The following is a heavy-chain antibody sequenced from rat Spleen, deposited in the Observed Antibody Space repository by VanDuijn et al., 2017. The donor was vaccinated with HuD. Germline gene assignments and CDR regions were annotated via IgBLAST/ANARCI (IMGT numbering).Heavy chain of an antibody. V-gene: IGHV2-13*01. CDR2: IWGNGNA. J-gene: IGHJ2*01. CDR1: GFSLTSYN. Sequence: QVQLKESGPGLVQPSQTLSLTCTVAGFSLTSYNVHWVRQPPGKGLEWMGVIWGNGNANYNSVLKSRLSISRDTSKSQVFLKMNNLQTEDIATYYCARSFYGYNYDHFDYWGQGVMVTVSS. CDR3: ARSFYGYNYDHFDY. D-gene: IGHD1-9*01.